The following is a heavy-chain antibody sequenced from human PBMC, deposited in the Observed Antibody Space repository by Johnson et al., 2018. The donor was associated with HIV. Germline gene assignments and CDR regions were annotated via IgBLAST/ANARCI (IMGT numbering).Heavy chain of an antibody. CDR2: ISYDGSNK. CDR3: ASGGWLEGAFDI. J-gene: IGHJ3*02. D-gene: IGHD6-19*01. V-gene: IGHV3-30*03. Sequence: QVLLVESGGGVVQPGRSLRLSCAASGFTFSDYWMSWVRQAPGKGLEWVAVISYDGSNKYYADSVKGRFTISRDNTKNKLYLQMNSLGAEDTAVYYCASGGWLEGAFDIWGQGTMVTVSS. CDR1: GFTFSDYW.